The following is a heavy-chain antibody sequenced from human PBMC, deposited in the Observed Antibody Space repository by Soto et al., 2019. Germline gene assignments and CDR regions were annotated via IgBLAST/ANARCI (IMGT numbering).Heavy chain of an antibody. CDR1: GYTFTNFG. V-gene: IGHV1-18*01. D-gene: IGHD6-13*01. J-gene: IGHJ5*02. CDR2: ISPFNGHT. Sequence: QVHMVQSGTEVKTPGASVKVSCKASGYTFTNFGISWVRQAPGQGLEWVGWISPFNGHTHYAQKFQGRHNLTTDTATTTGFLELRSLRSDDTAVYYCAREPPRATAGLNYFDPWGQGTLVTVSS. CDR3: AREPPRATAGLNYFDP.